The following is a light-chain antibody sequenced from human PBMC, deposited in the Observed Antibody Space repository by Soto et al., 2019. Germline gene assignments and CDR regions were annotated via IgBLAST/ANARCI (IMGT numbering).Light chain of an antibody. CDR1: STDPATYDL. CDR2: EVA. J-gene: IGLJ2*01. CDR3: CSRL. V-gene: IGLV2-23*02. Sequence: QSALTQLASVSGSPGQSITISCTGTSTDPATYDLVSWYQQHPGKAPQLIIYEVAKRPSGVSARFSGSQSGDTAPLTISGLQAADEAYYYCCSRLFGGGTKLTVL.